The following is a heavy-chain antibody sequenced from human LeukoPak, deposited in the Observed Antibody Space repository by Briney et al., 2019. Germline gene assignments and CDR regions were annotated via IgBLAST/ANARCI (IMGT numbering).Heavy chain of an antibody. D-gene: IGHD3-22*01. V-gene: IGHV3-23*01. CDR1: GFTFSSHA. CDR3: AKDQVIVVVITSGYFDY. CDR2: ISGSGGST. J-gene: IGHJ4*02. Sequence: GGSLRLYCAASGFTFSSHAMSWVRQAPGRGLEWVSAISGSGGSTYYADSVKGRFTISRDNSKNTLYLQMNSLRAEDTAVYYCAKDQVIVVVITSGYFDYWGQGTLVTVSS.